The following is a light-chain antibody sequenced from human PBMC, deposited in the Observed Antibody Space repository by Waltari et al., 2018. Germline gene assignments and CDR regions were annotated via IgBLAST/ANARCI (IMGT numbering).Light chain of an antibody. CDR1: QGLLHSSGNNY. CDR2: SGS. J-gene: IGKJ3*01. V-gene: IGKV2-28*01. Sequence: DIVMTQSPLSLSVTPGEPASISCRSSQGLLHSSGNNYLDWYVQKPGQSPQLLIYSGSNRAAGVPDRFSGSGSGTDFTLKISRVEAEDVGVYYCMQALETVTFGPGTKVDIK. CDR3: MQALETVT.